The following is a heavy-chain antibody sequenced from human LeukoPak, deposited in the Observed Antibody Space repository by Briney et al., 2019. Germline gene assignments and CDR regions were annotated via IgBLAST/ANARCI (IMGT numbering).Heavy chain of an antibody. Sequence: GGSLRLSCAASGFTFSSYAMSWVRQAPGKGLEWGSAISGSGDSTYYGDSVKGRFPISRDNSKNTLYLQMNSLRAEDTAVYYCAKTRPLDSSSWSHGDYWGQGTLVTVSS. CDR2: ISGSGDST. J-gene: IGHJ4*02. D-gene: IGHD6-13*01. V-gene: IGHV3-23*01. CDR3: AKTRPLDSSSWSHGDY. CDR1: GFTFSSYA.